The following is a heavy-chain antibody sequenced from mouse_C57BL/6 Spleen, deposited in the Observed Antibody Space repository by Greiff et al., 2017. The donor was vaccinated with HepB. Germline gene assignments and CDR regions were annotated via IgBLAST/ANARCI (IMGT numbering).Heavy chain of an antibody. CDR1: GYTFTSYW. CDR2: IDTNSGGT. J-gene: IGHJ3*01. Sequence: QVQLQQPGAELVKPGASVKLTCKASGYTFTSYWMHWVKQRPGRGLEWIGRIDTNSGGTKYNEKFKSKATLTVDKPSSPAYMHLRSLTYEASAVYFFARQVAQALFSYWGQGTLVTVSA. V-gene: IGHV1-72*01. CDR3: ARQVAQALFSY. D-gene: IGHD3-2*02.